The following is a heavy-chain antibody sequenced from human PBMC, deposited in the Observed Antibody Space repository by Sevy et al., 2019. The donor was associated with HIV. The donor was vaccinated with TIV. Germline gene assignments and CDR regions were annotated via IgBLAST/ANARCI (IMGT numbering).Heavy chain of an antibody. D-gene: IGHD2-2*03. V-gene: IGHV1-2*02. CDR1: GYTFTGYY. J-gene: IGHJ6*02. Sequence: ASVTVSCKASGYTFTGYYMHWVRQAPGQGLEWMGWINPNSGGTNYAQKFQGRVTMTRDTSISTAYMELSRLRSDDTAVYYCASVRVGYCSSTSCRSYYYYGMDVWGQGTTVTVSS. CDR3: ASVRVGYCSSTSCRSYYYYGMDV. CDR2: INPNSGGT.